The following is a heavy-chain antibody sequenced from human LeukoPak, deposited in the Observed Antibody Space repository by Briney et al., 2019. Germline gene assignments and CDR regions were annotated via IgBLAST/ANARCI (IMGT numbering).Heavy chain of an antibody. D-gene: IGHD2-2*01. CDR3: AKLLSGYCSRTSCLNWFDP. CDR2: VSFDGANK. Sequence: GGSLRLSCAASGFTFSRYAMHWVRQAPGTGLEWVAMVSFDGANKYYADSVKGRFTVSRDNSKNTLYLQMNSLRAEDTAVYYCAKLLSGYCSRTSCLNWFDPWGQGTLVTVSS. CDR1: GFTFSRYA. V-gene: IGHV3-30-3*01. J-gene: IGHJ5*02.